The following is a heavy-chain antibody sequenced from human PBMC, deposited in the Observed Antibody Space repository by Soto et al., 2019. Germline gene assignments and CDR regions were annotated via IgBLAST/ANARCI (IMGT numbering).Heavy chain of an antibody. CDR3: ASRDPGTSVDY. V-gene: IGHV4-4*02. CDR1: GGSFTSNNW. J-gene: IGHJ4*02. CDR2: IYRTGST. Sequence: QVQLQESGPGLVKPSGTLSLTCAVSGGSFTSNNWWTWVRQPPGQGLEWIGEIYRTGSTNYNPSPKSRVTISLDKSENQCSLKVNSLTAADTAVYYCASRDPGTSVDYWGQGTLVTVSS. D-gene: IGHD1-7*01.